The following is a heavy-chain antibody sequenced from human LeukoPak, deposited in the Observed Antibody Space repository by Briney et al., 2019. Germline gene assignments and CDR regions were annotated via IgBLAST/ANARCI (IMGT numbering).Heavy chain of an antibody. V-gene: IGHV4-34*01. CDR2: INQSGGT. J-gene: IGHJ5*02. Sequence: SETLSLTCAVYGGSFSGYYWNWIRQPPGKGLEWIGEINQSGGTNYNPSLKSRVTISFDTSKNQFSLKLSSVTAADTAVYYCARDCAEEYYYDSSGYLDPWGQGTLVTVSS. CDR3: ARDCAEEYYYDSSGYLDP. D-gene: IGHD3-22*01. CDR1: GGSFSGYY.